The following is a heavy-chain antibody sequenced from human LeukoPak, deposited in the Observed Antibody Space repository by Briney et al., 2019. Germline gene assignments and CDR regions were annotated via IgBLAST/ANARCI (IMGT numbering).Heavy chain of an antibody. CDR2: INPSGGST. Sequence: ASVKVSCKASGYTFTSYYMHWVRQAPGQGLERMGIINPSGGSTSYAQKFQGRVTMTRDTSTSTVYMELSSLRSEDTAVYYCARESSHYDILTGFDYWGQGTLVTVSS. V-gene: IGHV1-46*01. J-gene: IGHJ4*02. D-gene: IGHD3-9*01. CDR3: ARESSHYDILTGFDY. CDR1: GYTFTSYY.